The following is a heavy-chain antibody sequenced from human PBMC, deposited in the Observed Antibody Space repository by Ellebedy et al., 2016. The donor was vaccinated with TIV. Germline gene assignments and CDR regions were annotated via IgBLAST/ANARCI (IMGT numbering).Heavy chain of an antibody. V-gene: IGHV3-9*01. D-gene: IGHD3-22*01. Sequence: GGSLRLXXAASGFTFDDYALHWVRPAPGKGLEWVAGISWNSHDIDDADSVKGRFTISRDSAKSSLFLQMNSLRSEDTAFHYCARGGVSYYYDRSGYLESWGRGILVTVSS. J-gene: IGHJ4*02. CDR2: ISWNSHDI. CDR3: ARGGVSYYYDRSGYLES. CDR1: GFTFDDYA.